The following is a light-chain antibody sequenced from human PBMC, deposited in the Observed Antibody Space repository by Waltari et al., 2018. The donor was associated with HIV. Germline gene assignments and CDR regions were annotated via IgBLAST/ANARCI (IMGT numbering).Light chain of an antibody. Sequence: SYVLTQPPSVSVAPGQTATISCGGNNIGRKNVHWYQQKAGQAPVLVVYYDSDRPSGIPERFSGSNSWNTATLTIGRVEAGYEADYYCQVWDSSSDHFVFGTGTKVTVL. V-gene: IGLV3-21*02. J-gene: IGLJ1*01. CDR3: QVWDSSSDHFV. CDR2: YDS. CDR1: NIGRKN.